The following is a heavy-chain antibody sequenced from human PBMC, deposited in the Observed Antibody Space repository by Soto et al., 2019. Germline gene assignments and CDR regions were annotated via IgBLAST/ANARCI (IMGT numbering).Heavy chain of an antibody. CDR1: GGSISSSSYY. CDR3: ASHYDFWSGYFAYNWFDP. V-gene: IGHV4-39*01. Sequence: SETLSLTCTVSGGSISSSSYYWGWIRQPPGKGLEWIGSIYYSGSTYYNPSLKSRVTISVDTSKNQFSLKLSSVTAADTAVYYCASHYDFWSGYFAYNWFDPWGQGTRVTVSS. CDR2: IYYSGST. J-gene: IGHJ5*02. D-gene: IGHD3-3*01.